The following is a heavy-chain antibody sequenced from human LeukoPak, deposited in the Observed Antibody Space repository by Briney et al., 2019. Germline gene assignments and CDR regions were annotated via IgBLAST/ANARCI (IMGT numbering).Heavy chain of an antibody. CDR1: GYTFTSYG. CDR3: AILNWNYAHLNFDY. Sequence: GASVKVSCKASGYTFTSYGISWVRQAPGQGLEWMGWISAYNGNTNYAQKLQGRVTMTTDTSTSTAYMELSRLRSDDTAVYYCAILNWNYAHLNFDYWGQGTLVTVSS. D-gene: IGHD1-7*01. V-gene: IGHV1-18*01. CDR2: ISAYNGNT. J-gene: IGHJ4*02.